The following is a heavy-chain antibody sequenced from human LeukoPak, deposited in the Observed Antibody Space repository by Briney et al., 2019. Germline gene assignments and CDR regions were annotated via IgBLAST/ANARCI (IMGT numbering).Heavy chain of an antibody. J-gene: IGHJ4*02. CDR2: IIPIFGIA. D-gene: IGHD6-13*01. CDR3: ARSVVIAAAGTGGHFDY. Sequence: ASVKVSCKASGGTFSSYAISWVRQAPGQGPEWMGRIIPIFGIANYAQKFQGRVTITADKSTSTAYMELSSLRSEDTAVYYCARSVVIAAAGTGGHFDYWGQGTLVTVSS. V-gene: IGHV1-69*04. CDR1: GGTFSSYA.